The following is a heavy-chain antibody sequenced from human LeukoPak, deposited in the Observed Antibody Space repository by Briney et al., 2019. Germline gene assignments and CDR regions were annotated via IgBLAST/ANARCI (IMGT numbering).Heavy chain of an antibody. Sequence: GGSLRLSCAASGFTFSSHAMSWVRQAPGKXXXXVSAISGSGASTYXXDSVKGRFTISRDKSKNTLYLQMNSLRAEDTAVYYCAKGLAVAGHFDYWGQGTLVTVSS. V-gene: IGHV3-23*01. CDR3: AKGLAVAGHFDY. J-gene: IGHJ4*02. D-gene: IGHD6-19*01. CDR2: ISGSGAST. CDR1: GFTFSSHA.